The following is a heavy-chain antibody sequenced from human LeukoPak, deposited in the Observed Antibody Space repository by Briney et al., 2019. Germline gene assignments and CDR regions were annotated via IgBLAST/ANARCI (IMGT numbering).Heavy chain of an antibody. CDR2: ISSGGDIT. CDR1: GFNFANHA. CDR3: VREDTPATANY. V-gene: IGHV3-23*01. J-gene: IGHJ4*02. D-gene: IGHD2-21*02. Sequence: PGGSLRLSCAASGFNFANHAMSWVRQTPGKGLEWVSAISSGGDITYYADSVTGRFTISRDNSKDTLFLQMHSLRPGDTAVYYCVREDTPATANYWGQGTLVTISS.